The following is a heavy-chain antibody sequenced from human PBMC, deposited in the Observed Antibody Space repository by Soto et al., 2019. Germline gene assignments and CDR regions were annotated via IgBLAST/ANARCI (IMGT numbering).Heavy chain of an antibody. V-gene: IGHV4-30-4*01. CDR2: IYYSGGT. CDR3: ARAGIVSTGYGMDV. CDR1: GGSISSGDYY. Sequence: QVQLQESGPGLVKPSQTLSLTCTVSGGSISSGDYYWSWIRQPPGKGLEWIGYIYYSGGTYYNPSLKSRVTISVDTSTNQFSLKLSSVTAADTAVYYCARAGIVSTGYGMDVWGQGTKVTVSS. D-gene: IGHD2-21*01. J-gene: IGHJ6*02.